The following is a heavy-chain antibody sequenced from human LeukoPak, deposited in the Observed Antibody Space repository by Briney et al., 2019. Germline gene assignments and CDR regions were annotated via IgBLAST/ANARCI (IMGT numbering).Heavy chain of an antibody. D-gene: IGHD3-22*01. CDR1: GGSISSYY. CDR2: IYYSGST. J-gene: IGHJ4*02. V-gene: IGHV4-59*01. CDR3: ARDPYYYDSSGSVGAFDY. Sequence: SETLSLTCTVSGGSISSYYWSWIRQPPGKGLEWIGYIYYSGSTNYNPSLKSRVTISVDTSKNQFSLKLSSVTAADTAVYYCARDPYYYDSSGSVGAFDYWGQGTLVTVSS.